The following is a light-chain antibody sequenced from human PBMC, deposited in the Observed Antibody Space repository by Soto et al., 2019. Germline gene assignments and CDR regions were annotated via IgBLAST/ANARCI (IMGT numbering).Light chain of an antibody. J-gene: IGKJ1*01. CDR3: QHYNSYSEA. V-gene: IGKV1-5*03. CDR1: QTISSW. CDR2: KAS. Sequence: QMTHSPSTLSGSVVARVTITCRASQTISSWLAWYQQKPGKAPKPLIYKASTLKSGVPSRFSGSGSGTEFTLTISSLQPDDFATYYCQHYNSYSEAFGQGNKVDIK.